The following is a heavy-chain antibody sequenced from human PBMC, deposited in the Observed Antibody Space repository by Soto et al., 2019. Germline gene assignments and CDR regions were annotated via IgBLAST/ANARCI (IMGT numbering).Heavy chain of an antibody. CDR2: IIPIFGTA. CDR3: ARVSAAMVPHFDY. D-gene: IGHD3-10*01. V-gene: IGHV1-69*06. J-gene: IGHJ4*02. CDR1: GGTFGSYA. Sequence: SVKVSCKASGGTFGSYASSWVRQAPGQGLEWMGGIIPIFGTANYAQKFQGRVTITADKSTSTAYMELSSLRSEDTAGYDCARVSAAMVPHFDYWGQGPLVTVSS.